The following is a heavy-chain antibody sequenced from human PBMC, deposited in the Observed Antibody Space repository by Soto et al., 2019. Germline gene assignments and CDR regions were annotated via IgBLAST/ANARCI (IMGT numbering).Heavy chain of an antibody. V-gene: IGHV1-18*01. D-gene: IGHD6-13*01. CDR1: GYTFTSYG. CDR3: ARVHYSSSGPNYYYGMDV. J-gene: IGHJ6*02. CDR2: ISAYNGNT. Sequence: QVQLVQSGAEVKKPGASVKVSCKASGYTFTSYGISWVRQAPGQGLEWMGWISAYNGNTNYAQKLQGRVTMTTDTSTNTAYMELRSLRSDDTAVYYCARVHYSSSGPNYYYGMDVWGQGTTVTVSS.